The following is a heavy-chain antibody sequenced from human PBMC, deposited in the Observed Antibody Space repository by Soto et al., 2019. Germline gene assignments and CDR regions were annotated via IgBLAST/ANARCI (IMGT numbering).Heavy chain of an antibody. CDR3: ARSRGGYFDY. D-gene: IGHD3-16*01. Sequence: SETLSLTCAVYGGSFSDYYWSWIRQPPGKGLEWIGYIYYSGSTNYNPSLKSRVTISVDTSKNQFSLKLSSVTAADTAVYYCARSRGGYFDYWGQGTLVTVSS. CDR2: IYYSGST. J-gene: IGHJ4*02. V-gene: IGHV4-59*01. CDR1: GGSFSDYY.